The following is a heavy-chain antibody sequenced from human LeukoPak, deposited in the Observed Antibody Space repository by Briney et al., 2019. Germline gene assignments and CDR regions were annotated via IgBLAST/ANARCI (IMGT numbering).Heavy chain of an antibody. CDR1: GFTFSSFD. J-gene: IGHJ5*02. CDR2: ISTSSRYI. D-gene: IGHD2-2*01. Sequence: GGSLRLSCAASGFTFSSFDMNWVRQAPGKGLEWVSSISTSSRYIYYRDSVKGRFTISRDDAKISLYLQMNSLRVEDTAVYYCARADCSGSTCYLRRSWFDPWGQGTLVTVSS. V-gene: IGHV3-21*01. CDR3: ARADCSGSTCYLRRSWFDP.